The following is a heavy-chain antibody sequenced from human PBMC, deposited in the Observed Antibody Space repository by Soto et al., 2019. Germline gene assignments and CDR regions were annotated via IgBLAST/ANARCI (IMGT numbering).Heavy chain of an antibody. V-gene: IGHV3-66*01. CDR3: ARDSTDTYYDYIWGSYRFDY. Sequence: PGGSLRLSCAASGFTVSSNYMSWVRQAPGKGLEWVSVIYSGGSTYYADSVKGRFTISRDNSKNTLYLQMNSLRAEDTAVYYCARDSTDTYYDYIWGSYRFDYWGQGTLVTVSS. CDR1: GFTVSSNY. CDR2: IYSGGST. D-gene: IGHD3-16*02. J-gene: IGHJ4*02.